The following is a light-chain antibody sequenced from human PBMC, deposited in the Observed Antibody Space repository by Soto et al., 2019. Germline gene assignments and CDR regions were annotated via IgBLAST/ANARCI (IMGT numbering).Light chain of an antibody. CDR1: SSNIGAGYD. Sequence: QSVPTQPPSVSGAPGQRITISCTGTSSNIGAGYDVHWYQQLPGTAPKLLIYVNINRPSGVPDRFSGSKSGTSASLTITGLQAEDEADYYCQSYDSSLSEGVFGTGTKLTVL. CDR3: QSYDSSLSEGV. CDR2: VNI. V-gene: IGLV1-40*01. J-gene: IGLJ1*01.